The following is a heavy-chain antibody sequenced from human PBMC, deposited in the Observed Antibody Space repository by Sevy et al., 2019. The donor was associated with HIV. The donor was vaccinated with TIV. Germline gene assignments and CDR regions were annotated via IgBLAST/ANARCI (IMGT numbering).Heavy chain of an antibody. CDR1: GYTFTSYD. CDR2: MNPNSGNT. J-gene: IGHJ6*02. Sequence: ASVKVSCKASGYTFTSYDINWVRQATGQGLEWMGWMNPNSGNTGYAQKFQGRVTMTRNTSISTAYMELSSLRSEDTAVYYCARGGSSWLPYHYYGMDVRGQGTTVTVSS. D-gene: IGHD6-13*01. V-gene: IGHV1-8*01. CDR3: ARGGSSWLPYHYYGMDV.